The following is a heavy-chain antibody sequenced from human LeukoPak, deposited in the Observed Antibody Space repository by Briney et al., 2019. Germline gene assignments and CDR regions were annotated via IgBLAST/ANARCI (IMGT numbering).Heavy chain of an antibody. CDR1: GFTFSRYA. V-gene: IGHV3-30-3*01. D-gene: IGHD4-17*01. J-gene: IGHJ4*02. CDR2: ISYDGNNK. CDR3: ATDYGDTGRSYFDY. Sequence: GRSLRLSCAASGFTFSRYAIHWISQAPGKGLEWVAVISYDGNNKYYADSVKGRFTISRDNSKNTLYLQMDSLRAEDTAVYYCATDYGDTGRSYFDYWGQGTLVTVSS.